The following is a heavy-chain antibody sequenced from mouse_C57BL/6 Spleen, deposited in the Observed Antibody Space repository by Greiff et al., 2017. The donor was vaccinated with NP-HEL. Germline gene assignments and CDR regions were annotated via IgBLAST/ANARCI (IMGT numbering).Heavy chain of an antibody. CDR3: ARENGAY. V-gene: IGHV1-50*01. CDR2: IDPSDSYT. CDR1: GYTFTSYW. Sequence: VQLQQPGAELVKPGASVKLSCKASGYTFTSYWMQWVKQRPGQGLEWIGEIDPSDSYTNYNQKFKGKATLTVDTSSSTAYMQLSSLTSEDSAVYYCARENGAYWGQGTLVTVSA. J-gene: IGHJ3*01.